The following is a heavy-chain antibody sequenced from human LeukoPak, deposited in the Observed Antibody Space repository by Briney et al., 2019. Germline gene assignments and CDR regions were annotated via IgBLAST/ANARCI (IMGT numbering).Heavy chain of an antibody. CDR3: ARGHNFGRLHPFDY. J-gene: IGHJ4*02. D-gene: IGHD3-9*01. CDR1: GFTVSSNY. CDR2: IYSGGST. Sequence: GSLRLSCAASGFTVSSNYMSWVRQAPGKGLEWVSVIYSGGSTYYADSVKGRFTISRDNSKNTLYLQMSSLRAEDTAVYYCARGHNFGRLHPFDYWGQGTLVTVTS. V-gene: IGHV3-66*01.